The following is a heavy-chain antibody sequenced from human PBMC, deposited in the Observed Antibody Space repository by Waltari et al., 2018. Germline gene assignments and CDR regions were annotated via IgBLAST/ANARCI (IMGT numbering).Heavy chain of an antibody. Sequence: EVQLVESGGGLVQPGRSLRLSCTGSGLSFGYYGLSWVRQAPGKGLEWVGFIRSKAYGGTTEYAASVKGRFTISRDDSKSIAYLQMNSLKTEDTAVYYCTRDLGIAAPDYFDYWGQGTLVTVSS. CDR3: TRDLGIAAPDYFDY. J-gene: IGHJ4*02. CDR2: IRSKAYGGTT. D-gene: IGHD6-13*01. CDR1: GLSFGYYG. V-gene: IGHV3-49*04.